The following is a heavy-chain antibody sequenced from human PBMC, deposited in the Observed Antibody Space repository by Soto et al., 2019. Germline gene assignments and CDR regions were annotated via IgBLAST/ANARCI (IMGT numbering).Heavy chain of an antibody. Sequence: QVQLQESGPRLVKPSGTLSLTCVVSGGSLSVNNWWSWVRQSPGRGLEWIGEIFHIGRTSHNPPLSGQGTMSVDKSNNLFCLMLASVTAADTGGYYWAKGNEALHVWGQGTTVIVS. J-gene: IGHJ6*02. D-gene: IGHD1-1*01. CDR1: GGSLSVNNW. CDR2: IFHIGRT. CDR3: AKGNEALHV. V-gene: IGHV4-4*02.